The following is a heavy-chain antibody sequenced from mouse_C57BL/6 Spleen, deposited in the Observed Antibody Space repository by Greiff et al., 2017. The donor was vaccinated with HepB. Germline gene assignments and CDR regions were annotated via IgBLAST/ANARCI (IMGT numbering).Heavy chain of an antibody. J-gene: IGHJ4*01. CDR3: RYYYGSSYD. CDR1: GYTFTSYG. CDR2: IYPRSGNT. Sequence: VKLMESGAELARPGASVKLSCKASGYTFTSYGISWVKQRTGQGLEWIGEIYPRSGNTYYNEKFKGKATLTADKSSSTAYMELRSLTSEDSAVYFCRYYYGSSYDWGQGTSVTVSS. D-gene: IGHD1-1*01. V-gene: IGHV1-81*01.